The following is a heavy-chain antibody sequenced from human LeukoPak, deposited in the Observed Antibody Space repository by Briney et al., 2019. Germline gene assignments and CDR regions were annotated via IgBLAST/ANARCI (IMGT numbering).Heavy chain of an antibody. CDR1: GYTFTGYY. D-gene: IGHD3-10*01. Sequence: ASVNVSCKASGYTFTGYYMHWVRQAPGQGLEWMGIINPSGGSTSYAQKFQGRVTMTRDTSTSTVYMELSSLRSEDTAVYYCARVDYYGCMDVWGQGTTVTVSS. J-gene: IGHJ6*02. V-gene: IGHV1-46*01. CDR2: INPSGGST. CDR3: ARVDYYGCMDV.